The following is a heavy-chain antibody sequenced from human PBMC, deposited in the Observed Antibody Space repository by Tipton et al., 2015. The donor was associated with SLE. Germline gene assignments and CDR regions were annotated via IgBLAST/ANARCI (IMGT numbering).Heavy chain of an antibody. CDR2: IYTSGST. CDR1: GGSISSSNW. CDR3: ARSPIGGSSLPRYFDL. V-gene: IGHV4-4*07. J-gene: IGHJ2*01. D-gene: IGHD1-26*01. Sequence: LRLSCAVSGGSISSSNWWSWIRQPAGKGLEWIGRIYTSGSTNYNPSLKSRVTMSVDTSKNQFSLKLSSVTAADTAVYYCARSPIGGSSLPRYFDLWGRGTLVTVSS.